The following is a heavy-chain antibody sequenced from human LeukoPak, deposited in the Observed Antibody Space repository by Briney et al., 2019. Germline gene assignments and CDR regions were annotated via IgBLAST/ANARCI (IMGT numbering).Heavy chain of an antibody. J-gene: IGHJ6*03. CDR3: ARVRGDTISYYYHMDV. CDR2: IYHSGST. V-gene: IGHV4-38-2*02. D-gene: IGHD3-3*01. CDR1: GYSISSGYY. Sequence: SETLSLTCTVSGYSISSGYYWGWIRQPPGKGLEWIGSIYHSGSTNYNPSLKSRVTMSVDTSKNQFSLKLSSVTAADTAVYYCARVRGDTISYYYHMDVWGKGTTVTVSS.